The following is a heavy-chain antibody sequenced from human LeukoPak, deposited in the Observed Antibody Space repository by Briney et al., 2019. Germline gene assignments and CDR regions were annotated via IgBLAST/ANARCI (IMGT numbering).Heavy chain of an antibody. J-gene: IGHJ4*02. CDR1: GVTFGSYT. D-gene: IGHD5-18*01. V-gene: IGHV1-69*04. CDR2: IIPILGIA. Sequence: ASVKVSCKASGVTFGSYTISWVRQAPGQGHEWMGRIIPILGIANYAQKFQGRVTITADKSTSTAYMELSSLRSEDTAVYYCARDSATAMVTYWGQGTLVTVSS. CDR3: ARDSATAMVTY.